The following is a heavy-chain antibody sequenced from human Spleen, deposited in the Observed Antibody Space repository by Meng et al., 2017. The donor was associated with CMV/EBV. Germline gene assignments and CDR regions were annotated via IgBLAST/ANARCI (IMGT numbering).Heavy chain of an antibody. Sequence: SETLSLTCVVSGGSITSYYWSWIRQPPGKGLEWIGYIYYSGSTNYNPSLKSRVTISIDTSKNQFSLKLSSVTAADTAVYYCARDRSNYHYYYGMDVWGQGTTVTVSS. D-gene: IGHD4-11*01. CDR1: GGSITSYY. CDR3: ARDRSNYHYYYGMDV. J-gene: IGHJ6*02. CDR2: IYYSGST. V-gene: IGHV4-59*01.